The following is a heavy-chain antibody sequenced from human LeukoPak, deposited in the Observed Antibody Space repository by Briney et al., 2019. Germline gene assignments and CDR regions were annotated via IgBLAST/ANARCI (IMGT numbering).Heavy chain of an antibody. J-gene: IGHJ4*02. CDR2: IYYSGNT. D-gene: IGHD2-15*01. CDR3: ARQQRINFYFDY. CDR1: GGSISSSSYY. Sequence: PSETLSLTCTVSGGSISSSSYYWAWIRQPPGKGLEWIVSIYYSGNTYYNPSLKSRVTISVDTSKNQFSLKLSPVTAADTAVYYCARQQRINFYFDYWGQGTLVTVSS. V-gene: IGHV4-39*01.